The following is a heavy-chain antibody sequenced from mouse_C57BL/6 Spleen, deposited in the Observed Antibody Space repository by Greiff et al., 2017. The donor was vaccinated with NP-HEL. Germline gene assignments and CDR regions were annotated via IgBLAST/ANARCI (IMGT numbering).Heavy chain of an antibody. J-gene: IGHJ1*03. CDR1: GFTFSDYY. CDR3: ARRSDGYYYWYFDV. D-gene: IGHD2-3*01. CDR2: ISNGGGST. V-gene: IGHV5-12*01. Sequence: DVKLVESGGGLVQPGGSLKLSCAASGFTFSDYYMYWVRQTPEKRLEWVAYISNGGGSTYYPDTVKGRFTISRDNAKSTVYLKMSGLKSEDTAMYYCARRSDGYYYWYFDVWGTGTTVTVSS.